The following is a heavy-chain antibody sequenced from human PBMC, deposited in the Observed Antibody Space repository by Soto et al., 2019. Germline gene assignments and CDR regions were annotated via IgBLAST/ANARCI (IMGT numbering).Heavy chain of an antibody. J-gene: IGHJ6*01. Sequence: ASVKVSCNASAGNFSSYSSSWLLQAPGQGLEWMGGIIPIFGTANYAQKFQRRVTITADESTSTAYLELSSLRSEDTAVHYCARGYEYVWGSFRPLERYYYYGMDVWGQGTTVTVSS. CDR2: IIPIFGTA. D-gene: IGHD3-16*02. V-gene: IGHV1-69*13. CDR3: ARGYEYVWGSFRPLERYYYYGMDV. CDR1: AGNFSSYS.